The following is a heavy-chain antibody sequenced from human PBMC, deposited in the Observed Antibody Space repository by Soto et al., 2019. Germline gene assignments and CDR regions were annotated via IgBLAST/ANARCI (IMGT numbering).Heavy chain of an antibody. D-gene: IGHD6-19*01. V-gene: IGHV3-23*01. CDR3: AKVLAVAGSSPTYFDY. J-gene: IGHJ4*02. CDR2: ISGSGGST. Sequence: GGSLRLSCAASGFTFSSYAMSWVRQAPGKGLEWVSAISGSGGSTYYADSVKGRFTISRDNSKNTLYLQMNSLRAEDTAVYYCAKVLAVAGSSPTYFDYWGQGTPVTVSS. CDR1: GFTFSSYA.